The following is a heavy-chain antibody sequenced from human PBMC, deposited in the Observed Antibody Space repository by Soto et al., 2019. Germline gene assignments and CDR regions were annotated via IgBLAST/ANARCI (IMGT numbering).Heavy chain of an antibody. D-gene: IGHD6-19*01. V-gene: IGHV1-2*02. J-gene: IGHJ4*02. CDR1: GYTFTANY. Sequence: QVHLAQSGAEVRKPGASVSVSCKASGYTFTANYIHWVRQAPGQGLEWLAWIHPKNGATNYARTFQGRVTLTRDTSIDTAYMELRSLTSDDTAVYYCARAREDSSGWFDYWGQGTLVTVSS. CDR2: IHPKNGAT. CDR3: ARAREDSSGWFDY.